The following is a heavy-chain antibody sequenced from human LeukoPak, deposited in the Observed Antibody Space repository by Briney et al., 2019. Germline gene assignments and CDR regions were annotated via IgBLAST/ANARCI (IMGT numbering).Heavy chain of an antibody. CDR3: ARVGCSGGSCYSIIDY. Sequence: SETLSLTCTVSGGSISSYYWSRIRQPPGKGLEWIGYIYYSGSTNYNPSLKSRVTTSVDTSKNQFSLKLSSVTAADTAVYYCARVGCSGGSCYSIIDYWGQGTLVTVSS. CDR2: IYYSGST. J-gene: IGHJ4*02. V-gene: IGHV4-59*01. D-gene: IGHD2-15*01. CDR1: GGSISSYY.